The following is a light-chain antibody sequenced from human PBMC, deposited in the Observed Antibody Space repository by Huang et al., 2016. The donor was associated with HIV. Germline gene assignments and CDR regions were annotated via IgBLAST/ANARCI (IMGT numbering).Light chain of an antibody. CDR2: AAS. CDR3: QKYNSAPWT. Sequence: DIQMTQSPSSLSAHVEDRVTIACRASSDIANYLAWYQQQPGKVTKLLIYAASTLQEGVPSRFSGRGSGTHFTLTISSLQPEDVATYYCQKYNSAPWTFGQGTKVEIK. J-gene: IGKJ1*01. CDR1: SDIANY. V-gene: IGKV1-27*01.